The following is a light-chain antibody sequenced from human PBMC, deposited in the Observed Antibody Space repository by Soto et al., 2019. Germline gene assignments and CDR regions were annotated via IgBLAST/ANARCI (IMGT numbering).Light chain of an antibody. CDR2: DAS. J-gene: IGKJ5*01. CDR1: QGISSA. V-gene: IGKV1-13*02. Sequence: AIQLTQSPSSLSASVGDRVTITCRASQGISSALAWYQQKPGKAPKLLIYDASSLESGVPSRFSGSGSGTDFTLTISCLQPEDFATYDCKQFNSYPPTITFGQGTRMEIQ. CDR3: KQFNSYPPTIT.